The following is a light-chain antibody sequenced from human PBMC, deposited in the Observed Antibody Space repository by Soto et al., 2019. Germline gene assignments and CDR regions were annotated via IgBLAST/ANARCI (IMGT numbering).Light chain of an antibody. V-gene: IGKV3-11*01. CDR1: QSINNY. CDR2: DAS. CDR3: QYRGIWPPGAT. Sequence: EIVLTQSPVTLSLSPGERATLSCRASQSINNYLAWYQQKPGQPHRLLIYDASNRATAIPVRFSGSGSGTDFTLXISSLXPEDSAVYYCQYRGIWPPGATFGGGTKVEIK. J-gene: IGKJ4*01.